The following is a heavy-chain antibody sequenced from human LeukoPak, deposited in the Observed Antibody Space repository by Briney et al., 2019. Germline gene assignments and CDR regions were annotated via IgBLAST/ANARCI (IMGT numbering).Heavy chain of an antibody. Sequence: SQTLSLTCTVSGGSISSGGYYWSWIRQHPGKGLEWIGYIYYSGSTYFNPSLKSRVTISVDTSKNQFSLKLSSVTAADTAVYYCARMTTVTTPRFDYWGQGTLVTVSS. J-gene: IGHJ4*02. V-gene: IGHV4-31*03. CDR3: ARMTTVTTPRFDY. CDR2: IYYSGST. CDR1: GGSISSGGYY. D-gene: IGHD4-11*01.